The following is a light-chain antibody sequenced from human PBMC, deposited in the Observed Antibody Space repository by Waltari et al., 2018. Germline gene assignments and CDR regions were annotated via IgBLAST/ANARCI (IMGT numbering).Light chain of an antibody. CDR3: MPGSHWPRT. CDR1: QSLVHTDENTY. Sequence: DGVMTQAARTRPVALSQPASIPCRSSQSLVHTDENTYLNWFQQRPGQPPRRLIYKIYRRESGVPDRFSGSGSGTDFTLKISRVEAEDVGVYYCMPGSHWPRTFGQGTKLEI. V-gene: IGKV2-30*02. CDR2: KIY. J-gene: IGKJ2*01.